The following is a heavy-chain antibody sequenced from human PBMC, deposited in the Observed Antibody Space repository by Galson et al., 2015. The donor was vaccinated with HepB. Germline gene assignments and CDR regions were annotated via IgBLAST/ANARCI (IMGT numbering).Heavy chain of an antibody. V-gene: IGHV3-33*08. J-gene: IGHJ4*02. D-gene: IGHD3-22*01. CDR2: IWYDGRRT. CDR1: GFTFDTYG. CDR3: ARRGDTGGYYPFDY. Sequence: SLRLTCAASGFTFDTYGMHWVRQAPGKGLEWVAVIWYDGRRTEYADSVKGRNTISRDTSKNTLNLQMNSLRVDDTAVYYCARRGDTGGYYPFDYWGQGTLVTVSS.